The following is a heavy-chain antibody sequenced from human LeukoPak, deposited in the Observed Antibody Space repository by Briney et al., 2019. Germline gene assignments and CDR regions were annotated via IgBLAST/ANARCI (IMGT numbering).Heavy chain of an antibody. V-gene: IGHV3-21*01. CDR1: GFTFSSYS. CDR3: AELGITMIGGV. CDR2: IGSSSSSSYI. Sequence: GGSLRLSCAASGFTFSSYSMSWVRQAPGKGLEWVSSIGSSSSSSYIYYADSVKGRFTISRDNAKNSLYLQMNSLRAEDTAVYYCAELGITMIGGVWGKGTTVTISS. J-gene: IGHJ6*04. D-gene: IGHD3-10*02.